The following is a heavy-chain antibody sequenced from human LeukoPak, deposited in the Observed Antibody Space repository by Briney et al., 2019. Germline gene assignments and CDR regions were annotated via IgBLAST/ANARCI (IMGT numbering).Heavy chain of an antibody. D-gene: IGHD3-9*01. CDR2: IKPDGSEK. CDR3: ARDSPHYDILTASLASAFDI. Sequence: GGSLRLSCAASGFTFSNYWMSWVRQAPGKGLEWVANIKPDGSEKFYVDSVKGRFTVSREDAKNSLYLQMNSLRAEDTAVYYCARDSPHYDILTASLASAFDIWGQGTMVTVSS. J-gene: IGHJ3*02. V-gene: IGHV3-7*01. CDR1: GFTFSNYW.